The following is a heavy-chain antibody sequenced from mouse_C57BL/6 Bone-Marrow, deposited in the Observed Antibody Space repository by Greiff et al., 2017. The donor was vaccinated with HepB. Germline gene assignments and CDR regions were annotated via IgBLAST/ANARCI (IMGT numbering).Heavy chain of an antibody. D-gene: IGHD1-1*01. CDR2: ISSGGDYI. Sequence: EVKLMESGEGLVKPGGSLKLSCAASGFTFSSYAMSWVRQTPEKRLEWVAYISSGGDYIYSADTVKGRFTISRDNARNTLYLQMSSLKSEETAMYYYSTGLITTVDEEGLFDYWGQGTTLTVSS. V-gene: IGHV5-9-1*02. CDR3: STGLITTVDEEGLFDY. CDR1: GFTFSSYA. J-gene: IGHJ2*01.